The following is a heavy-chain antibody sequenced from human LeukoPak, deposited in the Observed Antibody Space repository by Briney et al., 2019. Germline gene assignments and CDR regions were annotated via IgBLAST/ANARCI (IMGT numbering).Heavy chain of an antibody. CDR2: IYTSGST. J-gene: IGHJ5*02. V-gene: IGHV4-61*02. CDR3: AREIVATMNWFDP. Sequence: SETLSLTCTVSGGSISSGSYYWSWIRQPAGKGLEWIGRIYTSGSTNYNPSLKSRVTISVDTSKNQFSPKLSSVTAADTAVYYCAREIVATMNWFDPWGQGTLVTVSS. CDR1: GGSISSGSYY. D-gene: IGHD5-12*01.